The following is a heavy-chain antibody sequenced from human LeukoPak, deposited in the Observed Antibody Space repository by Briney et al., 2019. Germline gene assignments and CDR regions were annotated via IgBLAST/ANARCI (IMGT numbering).Heavy chain of an antibody. Sequence: GASVKVSCKASGGSLSSYAISWVRQAPGQGLEWMGGIIPIFGTTNYAQKFQGRVTITADESTSTAYMELSSLRSEDTAVYYCARDHTSGAYNWFDPWGQGTLVTVSS. CDR3: ARDHTSGAYNWFDP. CDR2: IIPIFGTT. J-gene: IGHJ5*02. CDR1: GGSLSSYA. D-gene: IGHD2-8*01. V-gene: IGHV1-69*13.